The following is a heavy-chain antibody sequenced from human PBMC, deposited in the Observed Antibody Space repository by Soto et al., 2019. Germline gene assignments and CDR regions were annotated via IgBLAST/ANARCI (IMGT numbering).Heavy chain of an antibody. V-gene: IGHV3-53*04. CDR2: IYSGGST. CDR1: GFTVSSNY. CDR3: ARGHSSSWYYFDY. Sequence: GGSLRLSCVASGFTVSSNYMSWVRQAPGKGLEWVSVIYSGGSTYYADSVKGRFTISRHNSKNTLYLQMNSLRAEDTAVYYCARGHSSSWYYFDYWGQGTLVTVSS. D-gene: IGHD6-13*01. J-gene: IGHJ4*02.